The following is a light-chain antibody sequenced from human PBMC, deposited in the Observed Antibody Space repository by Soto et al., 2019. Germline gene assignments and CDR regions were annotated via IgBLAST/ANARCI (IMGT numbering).Light chain of an antibody. V-gene: IGKV3-20*01. CDR2: GAS. J-gene: IGKJ2*01. Sequence: EIVLTQSPGTLSLSPGERATLSCRASQSVSSSYLAWYQQKPGQAPRLLIFGASTRATDIPDRFSGSGSGTDFTLTISRLEPEDFALYYCQQYDSSSYTFGQGPKLQIK. CDR1: QSVSSSY. CDR3: QQYDSSSYT.